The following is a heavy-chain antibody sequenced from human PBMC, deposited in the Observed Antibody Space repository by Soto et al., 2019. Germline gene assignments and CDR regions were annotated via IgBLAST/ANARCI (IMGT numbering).Heavy chain of an antibody. D-gene: IGHD6-13*01. V-gene: IGHV3-23*01. CDR2: ISGSGGST. CDR3: AKDLGNSWSPYNWFDP. CDR1: GFTFSSYA. Sequence: EVQLLESGGGLVQPGGSLRLSCAASGFTFSSYAMSWVRQAPGKGLEWVSAISGSGGSTYYADSVKGRFTSSRDNSKNTLYLQMNSLRAEDTAVYYCAKDLGNSWSPYNWFDPWGQGTLVTVS. J-gene: IGHJ5*02.